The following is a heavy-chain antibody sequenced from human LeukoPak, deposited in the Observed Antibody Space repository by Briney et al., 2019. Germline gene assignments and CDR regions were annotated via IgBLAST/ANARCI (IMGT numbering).Heavy chain of an antibody. CDR1: GFTFSSYG. V-gene: IGHV3-33*01. J-gene: IGHJ4*02. Sequence: PGGSLRLSCAASGFTFSSYGMHWVCQAPGKGLEWVAVIWYDGSSNSYAAFVKGRFTISRDNSRNTLYPQMNSLRAEDTAVYYCARACRMSSSSSDYWGQGTLVTVSS. CDR3: ARACRMSSSSSDY. CDR2: IWYDGSSN. D-gene: IGHD6-6*01.